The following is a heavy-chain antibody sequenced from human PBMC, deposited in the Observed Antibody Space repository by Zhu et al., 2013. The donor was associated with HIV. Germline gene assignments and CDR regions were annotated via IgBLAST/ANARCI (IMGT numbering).Heavy chain of an antibody. CDR2: IIPIFGTA. J-gene: IGHJ5*02. D-gene: IGHD2-2*01. V-gene: IGHV1-69*06. CDR3: AREWRYCSSTSCYVDFDWFDP. CDR1: GGTFSSYA. Sequence: QVQLVQSGAEVKKPGSSVKVSCKASGGTFSSYAISWVRQAPGQGLEWMGGIIPIFGTANYAQKFQGRVTITADKSTSTAYMELSSLRSEDTAVYYCAREWRYCSSTSCYVDFDWFDPWGQGTLVTVSS.